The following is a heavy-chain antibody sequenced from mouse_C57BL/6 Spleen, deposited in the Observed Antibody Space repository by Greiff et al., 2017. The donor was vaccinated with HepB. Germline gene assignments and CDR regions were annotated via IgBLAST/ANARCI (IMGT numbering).Heavy chain of an antibody. Sequence: EVKVVESEGGLVQPGSSMKLSCTASGFTFSDYYMAWVRQVPEKGLEWVANINYDGSSTYYLDSLKSRFIISRDNAKNILYLQMSSLKSEDTATYYCARDLNYGYFDYWGQGTTLTVSS. V-gene: IGHV5-16*01. CDR3: ARDLNYGYFDY. CDR1: GFTFSDYY. D-gene: IGHD1-1*01. J-gene: IGHJ2*01. CDR2: INYDGSST.